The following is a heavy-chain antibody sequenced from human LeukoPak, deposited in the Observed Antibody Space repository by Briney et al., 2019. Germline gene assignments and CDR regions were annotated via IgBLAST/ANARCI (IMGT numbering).Heavy chain of an antibody. D-gene: IGHD6-6*01. CDR1: GFTFSSYW. CDR2: IKQDGSDK. J-gene: IGHJ3*02. CDR3: AREGLWGAARDAFDI. Sequence: GGSLRLSCAASGFTFSSYWMSWVRQAPGKGLEWVANIKQDGSDKYYVDSVKGRFTISRDNAKNSLYLQMNSLRVEDMAVYYCAREGLWGAARDAFDIWGQGTMVTVSS. V-gene: IGHV3-7*01.